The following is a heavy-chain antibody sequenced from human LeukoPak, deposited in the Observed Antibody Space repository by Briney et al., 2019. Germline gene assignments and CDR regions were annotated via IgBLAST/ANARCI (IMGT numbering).Heavy chain of an antibody. D-gene: IGHD6-13*01. CDR1: GFTFSSYA. V-gene: IGHV3-23*01. J-gene: IGHJ5*02. CDR3: AKERIAAAGNTNWFDP. CDR2: ISDSGGST. Sequence: GSLRLSCAASGFTFSSYAMTWVRQAPGKGLEWVSAISDSGGSTYYADSVKGRFTISRDNSKNTLYLQMNSLRAEDTAVYYCAKERIAAAGNTNWFDPWGQGTLVTVSS.